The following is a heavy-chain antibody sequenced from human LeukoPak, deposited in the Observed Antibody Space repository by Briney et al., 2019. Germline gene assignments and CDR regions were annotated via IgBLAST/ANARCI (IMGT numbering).Heavy chain of an antibody. D-gene: IGHD6-13*01. Sequence: GGSLRLSCAASGFTFSSYAMSWVRRAPGKGLEWVSAISGSGGSTYYADSVKGRFTISRDNSKNTLYLQMNSLRAEDTAVYYCAKVRSSSWYQTFDYWGQGTLVTVSS. CDR3: AKVRSSSWYQTFDY. J-gene: IGHJ4*02. CDR2: ISGSGGST. CDR1: GFTFSSYA. V-gene: IGHV3-23*01.